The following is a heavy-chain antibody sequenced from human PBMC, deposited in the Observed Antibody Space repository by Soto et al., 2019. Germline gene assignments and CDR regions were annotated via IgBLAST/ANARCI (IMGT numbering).Heavy chain of an antibody. J-gene: IGHJ6*02. CDR1: GFTFSSYW. V-gene: IGHV3-7*03. CDR3: ARDPVTMIVVNGMDV. CDR2: IKQDGSEK. Sequence: LRLSCAASGFTFSSYWMSWVRQAPGKGLEWVANIKQDGSEKYYVDSVKGRFTISRDNAKNSLYLQMNSLRAEDTAVYYCARDPVTMIVVNGMDVWGQGTTVTVSS. D-gene: IGHD3-22*01.